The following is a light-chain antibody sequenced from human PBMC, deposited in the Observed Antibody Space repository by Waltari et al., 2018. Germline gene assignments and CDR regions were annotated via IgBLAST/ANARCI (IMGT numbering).Light chain of an antibody. J-gene: IGKJ1*01. V-gene: IGKV3-20*01. CDR3: QHYGRLPVT. Sequence: YQMKAGQAPRLAFQGASTGATGTSERFSGSGSGTDFSLTISRLVPEDLAMYYCQHYGRLPVTFGQGTKVDI. CDR2: GAS.